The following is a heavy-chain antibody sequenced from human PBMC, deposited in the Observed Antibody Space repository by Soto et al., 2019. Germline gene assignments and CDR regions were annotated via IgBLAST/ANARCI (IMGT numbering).Heavy chain of an antibody. CDR2: IIPIFGTA. Sequence: AASVKVSCKASGGTFSSYAISWVRQAPGQGLEWMGGIIPIFGTANYAQKFQGRVTITADESTSTAYMELSSLRSEDTAVYYCQRGSPAYCGGDCYSNYYGMDVWGQGPLVTVSS. CDR3: QRGSPAYCGGDCYSNYYGMDV. V-gene: IGHV1-69*13. CDR1: GGTFSSYA. J-gene: IGHJ6*02. D-gene: IGHD2-21*02.